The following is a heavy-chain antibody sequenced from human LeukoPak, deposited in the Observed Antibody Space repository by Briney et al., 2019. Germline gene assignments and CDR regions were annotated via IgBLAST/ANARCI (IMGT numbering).Heavy chain of an antibody. CDR3: ASAERWLQHFDY. V-gene: IGHV3-7*02. CDR2: AKQDGSEK. D-gene: IGHD5-24*01. CDR1: GFTFSSSW. Sequence: GGSLRLSCAASGFTFSSSWMSWVRQTPGKGLEWVANAKQDGSEKYYVDSVKGRFTISRDNAKNSLYLQMNSLRAEDTAVYYCASAERWLQHFDYWGQGTLVTVSS. J-gene: IGHJ4*02.